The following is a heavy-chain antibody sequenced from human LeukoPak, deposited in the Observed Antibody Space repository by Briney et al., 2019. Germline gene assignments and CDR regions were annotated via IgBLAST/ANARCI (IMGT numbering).Heavy chain of an antibody. D-gene: IGHD3-10*01. CDR3: ARSREQGSGSYDSYYFDY. V-gene: IGHV3-33*01. Sequence: PGRSLRLSCAASGFPFSSYGMHSARQAPGKGLEPVAIIWYDGSNKSYADSVKGRFTISRDSSKNTLYLQMNSLRAEDTAVYYCARSREQGSGSYDSYYFDYWGQGTLVTVSS. CDR2: IWYDGSNK. CDR1: GFPFSSYG. J-gene: IGHJ4*02.